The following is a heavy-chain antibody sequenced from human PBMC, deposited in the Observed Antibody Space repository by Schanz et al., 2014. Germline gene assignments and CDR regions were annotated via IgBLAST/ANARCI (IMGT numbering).Heavy chain of an antibody. J-gene: IGHJ3*01. V-gene: IGHV1-18*04. CDR2: ISTSTGNT. D-gene: IGHD6-13*01. CDR1: GYTFTSYG. CDR3: ARNVIATGRAFDL. Sequence: QVQLVQAGAEGKKPGASVKVSCKASGYTFTSYGVSWGRQAPGQGLEWMGWISTSTGNTNYAQRLQDRVTMTTDTSTSTAYMELRSLRSDDTAVYYCARNVIATGRAFDLWGPGTMVTVS.